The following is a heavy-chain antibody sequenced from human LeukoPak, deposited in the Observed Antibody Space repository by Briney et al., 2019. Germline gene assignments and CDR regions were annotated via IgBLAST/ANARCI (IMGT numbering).Heavy chain of an antibody. J-gene: IGHJ6*04. D-gene: IGHD3-10*01. CDR1: GGSTSSGGYS. CDR2: IYHSGST. Sequence: SETLSLTCTVSGGSTSSGGYSWSWIRQPPGKGLEWIGYIYHSGSTYHNPSLKSRVTISVDRSKNQFSLKLSSVTAADTAVYYCARGGGMVRGVIDYYYYYGMDVWGKGTTVTVSS. CDR3: ARGGGMVRGVIDYYYYYGMDV. V-gene: IGHV4-30-2*01.